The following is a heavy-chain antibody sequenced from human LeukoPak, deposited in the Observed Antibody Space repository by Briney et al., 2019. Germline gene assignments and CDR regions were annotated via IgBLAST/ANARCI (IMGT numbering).Heavy chain of an antibody. CDR2: ISSSSSYI. D-gene: IGHD4-23*01. V-gene: IGHV3-21*01. Sequence: GGSLRLSCAASGFTFSSYSMDWVRQAPGKGLEWVSSISSSSSYIYYADSVKGRFTISRDNAKNSLYLQMNSLRAEDTAVYYCAGIRWPFDYWGQGTLVTVSS. CDR3: AGIRWPFDY. CDR1: GFTFSSYS. J-gene: IGHJ4*02.